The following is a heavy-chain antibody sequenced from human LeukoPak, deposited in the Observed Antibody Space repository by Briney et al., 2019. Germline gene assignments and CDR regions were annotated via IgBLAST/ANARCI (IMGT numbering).Heavy chain of an antibody. Sequence: ASVKVSCKASGGTFSSYAISWVRQAPGQGLEWMGIINPSGDTTAYAQKLRGRVTMTRDTSTSTVYMELSLRSEDTAMYYCASRLQGGSPWYFNYWGQGTLVTVSS. J-gene: IGHJ4*02. CDR1: GGTFSSYA. CDR3: ASRLQGGSPWYFNY. CDR2: INPSGDTT. D-gene: IGHD1-26*01. V-gene: IGHV1-46*01.